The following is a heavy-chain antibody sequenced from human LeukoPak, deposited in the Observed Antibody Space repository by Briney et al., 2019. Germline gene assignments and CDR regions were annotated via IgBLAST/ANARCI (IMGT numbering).Heavy chain of an antibody. CDR3: ARDGYSRFDY. CDR1: GFTISNSGYY. V-gene: IGHV4-39*02. CDR2: IYSSRST. D-gene: IGHD5-18*01. Sequence: SETLSLTCTVSGFTISNSGYYWVWNGPPPGQGLEWIVSIYSSRSTYYNPSLKSRVTISVDTSKNQFSLKLTSVTAADTAVYYCARDGYSRFDYWGQGTLVTVSS. J-gene: IGHJ4*02.